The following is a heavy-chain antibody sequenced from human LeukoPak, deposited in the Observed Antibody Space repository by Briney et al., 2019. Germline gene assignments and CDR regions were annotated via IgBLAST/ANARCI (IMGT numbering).Heavy chain of an antibody. Sequence: PGGSLRLSCAGSGFTFSSYAMSWVRQAPGKGLEWVSYISSSSSTIYYADSVKGRFTISRDNAKNSVYLQMNSLRDEDTAVYYCARESGMDVWGQGTTVTVSS. CDR3: ARESGMDV. V-gene: IGHV3-48*02. CDR1: GFTFSSYA. J-gene: IGHJ6*02. CDR2: ISSSSSTI.